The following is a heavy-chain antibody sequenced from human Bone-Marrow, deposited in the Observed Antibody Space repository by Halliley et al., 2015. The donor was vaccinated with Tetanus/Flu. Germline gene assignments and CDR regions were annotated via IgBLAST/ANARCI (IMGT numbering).Heavy chain of an antibody. CDR2: ISDIGGST. CDR3: ANSGSYVRT. J-gene: IGHJ4*02. D-gene: IGHD1-26*01. Sequence: KGLEGVSVISDIGGSTYYADSVKGLFTISGDNSKNTLYLQMNSLRAEDTAVYYCANSGSYVRTWGQGTLVTVSS. V-gene: IGHV3-23*01.